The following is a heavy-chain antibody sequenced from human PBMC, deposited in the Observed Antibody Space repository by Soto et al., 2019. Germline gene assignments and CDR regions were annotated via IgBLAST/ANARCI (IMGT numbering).Heavy chain of an antibody. V-gene: IGHV3-30-3*01. J-gene: IGHJ6*02. CDR3: ERVIPGNNLYSFDGLAV. CDR1: GFTFDTYG. Sequence: GWSLRLSCGASGFTFDTYGIHWVRQAPGKGLQWVALISYEGSNTYYADSVRGRFTISRDNSKNTLYLQINALRPEDKGVYYCERVIPGNNLYSFDGLAVWRQGTLVTASS. D-gene: IGHD1-1*01. CDR2: ISYEGSNT.